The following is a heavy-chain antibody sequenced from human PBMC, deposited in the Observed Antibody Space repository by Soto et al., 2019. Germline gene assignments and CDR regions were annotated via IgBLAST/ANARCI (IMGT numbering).Heavy chain of an antibody. J-gene: IGHJ6*02. Sequence: ASVKVSCKASGYTFTGYYMHWVRQAPGQGLEWMGWINPNSGGTNYAQKFQGWVTMTRDTSISTAYMELSRLRSDDTAVYYCARDAPQLLPYSYYGMDVGGQGPRVTVS. V-gene: IGHV1-2*04. D-gene: IGHD4-4*01. CDR2: INPNSGGT. CDR1: GYTFTGYY. CDR3: ARDAPQLLPYSYYGMDV.